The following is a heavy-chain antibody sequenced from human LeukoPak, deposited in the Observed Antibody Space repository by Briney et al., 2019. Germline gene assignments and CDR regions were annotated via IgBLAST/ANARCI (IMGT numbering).Heavy chain of an antibody. CDR1: GGSISSYY. CDR3: ASSVGYDFWSGYFAQFDP. D-gene: IGHD3-3*01. V-gene: IGHV4-59*01. Sequence: SETLSLTCTVSGGSISSYYWSWIRQPPGKGLEWIGYIYYSGSTNYNPSLKSRVTISVDTSKSQFSLTLSSVTAADTAVYYCASSVGYDFWSGYFAQFDPWGQGSLVTVSS. J-gene: IGHJ5*02. CDR2: IYYSGST.